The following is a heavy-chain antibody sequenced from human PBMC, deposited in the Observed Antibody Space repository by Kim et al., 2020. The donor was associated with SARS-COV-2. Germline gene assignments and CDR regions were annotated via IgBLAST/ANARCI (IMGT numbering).Heavy chain of an antibody. CDR2: IYYSGST. CDR3: ARLYSSSWWGRWFDP. J-gene: IGHJ5*02. CDR1: GGSISSYY. Sequence: SETLSLTCTVSGGSISSYYWSWIRQPPGKGLEWIGYIYYSGSTNYNPSLKSRVTISVDTSKNQFSLKLSSVTAADTAVYYCARLYSSSWWGRWFDPWGQG. V-gene: IGHV4-59*01. D-gene: IGHD6-13*01.